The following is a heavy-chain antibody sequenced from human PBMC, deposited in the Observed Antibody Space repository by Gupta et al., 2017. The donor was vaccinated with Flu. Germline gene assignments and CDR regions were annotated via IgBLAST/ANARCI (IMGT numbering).Heavy chain of an antibody. CDR1: GFTFSRYA. CDR3: AKDALRGGSNSYYFDY. J-gene: IGHJ4*02. Sequence: EVQLLESGGGLVQPGGSLRLSCAASGFTFSRYAMIWVRQAPGKGLDWVSTISGGGGSTYYADSVKGRFTISRDNSKNTLHLQMNSLRAEDTAVYYCAKDALRGGSNSYYFDYWGQGTQVTVSS. D-gene: IGHD1-26*01. CDR2: ISGGGGST. V-gene: IGHV3-23*01.